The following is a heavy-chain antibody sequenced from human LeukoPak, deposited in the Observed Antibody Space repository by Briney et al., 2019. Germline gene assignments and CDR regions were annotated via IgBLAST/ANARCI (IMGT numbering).Heavy chain of an antibody. CDR2: INPSGGST. CDR3: ARDRYGSFGESFYYYYYMDV. Sequence: ASVKVPCKASGYTFTSYYMHWVRQAPGQGLEWMGIINPSGGSTSYAQKFQGRVTMTRDMSTSTVYMELSSLRSEDTAVYYCARDRYGSFGESFYYYYYMDVWGKGTTVTVSS. J-gene: IGHJ6*03. CDR1: GYTFTSYY. D-gene: IGHD3-10*01. V-gene: IGHV1-46*01.